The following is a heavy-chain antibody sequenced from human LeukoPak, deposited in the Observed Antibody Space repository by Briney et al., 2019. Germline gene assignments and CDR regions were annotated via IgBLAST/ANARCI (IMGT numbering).Heavy chain of an antibody. V-gene: IGHV3-23*01. CDR3: ATPRSSYYYYGMDV. CDR1: GFIFSSYA. J-gene: IGHJ6*02. CDR2: ISGTGGSI. Sequence: PGGSLRLSCAVSGFIFSSYAMSWVRQAPGKGLEWVSAISGTGGSIFYADSVRGRFTISRDNSKSTLYLQMNSLRAEDMAVYYCATPRSSYYYYGMDVWGQGTTVTVSS.